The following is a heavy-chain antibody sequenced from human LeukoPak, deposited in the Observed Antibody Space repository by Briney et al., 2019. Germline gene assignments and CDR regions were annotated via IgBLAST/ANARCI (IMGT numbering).Heavy chain of an antibody. J-gene: IGHJ3*02. Sequence: WVSVIYSGGSTYCADSVKGRFTISRDNSKNTLYLQMNSLRAEDTAVYYCARTPLWTDAFDIWGQGTMVTVSS. CDR2: IYSGGST. V-gene: IGHV3-53*01. D-gene: IGHD2-21*01. CDR3: ARTPLWTDAFDI.